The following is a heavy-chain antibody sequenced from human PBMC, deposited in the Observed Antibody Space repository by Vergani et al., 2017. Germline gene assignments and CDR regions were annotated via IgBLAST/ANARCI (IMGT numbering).Heavy chain of an antibody. D-gene: IGHD3-10*01. Sequence: QVQVVQSGAEVKKSGASVKVSCKTSGYTFSNYYMHWVRQAPGQGLEWMGWINTNTGNPTYAQGFTGRFVFSLDTSVSTAYLQISSLKAEDTAVYYCARIPMVRGPDYWGQGTLVTVSS. CDR2: INTNTGNP. J-gene: IGHJ4*02. V-gene: IGHV7-4-1*02. CDR1: GYTFSNYY. CDR3: ARIPMVRGPDY.